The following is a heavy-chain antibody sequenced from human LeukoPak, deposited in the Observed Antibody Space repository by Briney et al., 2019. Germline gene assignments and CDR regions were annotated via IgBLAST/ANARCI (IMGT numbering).Heavy chain of an antibody. V-gene: IGHV4-59*01. D-gene: IGHD2-15*01. CDR2: IYYSGST. CDR3: ARGICIGGSCYSDPSDY. CDR1: GGSISSYY. Sequence: SETLSLTCTVSGGSISSYYWSWIRQPPGKGLEWIGYIYYSGSTNYNPSLKSRVTISVDTSKNQFSLKLTSVTAAGTAVYYCARGICIGGSCYSDPSDYWGQGTLVTVSS. J-gene: IGHJ4*02.